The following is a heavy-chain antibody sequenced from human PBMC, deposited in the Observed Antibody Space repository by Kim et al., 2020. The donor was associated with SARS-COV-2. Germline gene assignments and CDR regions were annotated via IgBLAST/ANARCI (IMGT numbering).Heavy chain of an antibody. Sequence: GYAQKFQGRVTMTRNTSISTAYMELSSLRSEDTAVYYCARPSVHGCMDVWGQGTTVTVSS. CDR3: ARPSVHGCMDV. D-gene: IGHD1-1*01. J-gene: IGHJ6*02. V-gene: IGHV1-8*01.